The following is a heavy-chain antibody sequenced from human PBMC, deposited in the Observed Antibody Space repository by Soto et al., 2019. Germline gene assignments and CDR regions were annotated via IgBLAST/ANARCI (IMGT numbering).Heavy chain of an antibody. CDR1: GYTFTSYG. Sequence: ASVKVSCKASGYTFTSYGISWVRQAPGQGLEWMGWISAYNGNTNYAQKLQGRVTMTTDTSTSTAYMELRSLRSDDTAVYYCAREGGYSDYYYYYGMDVWGQGTTVTVS. V-gene: IGHV1-18*01. CDR2: ISAYNGNT. J-gene: IGHJ6*02. CDR3: AREGGYSDYYYYYGMDV. D-gene: IGHD2-21*01.